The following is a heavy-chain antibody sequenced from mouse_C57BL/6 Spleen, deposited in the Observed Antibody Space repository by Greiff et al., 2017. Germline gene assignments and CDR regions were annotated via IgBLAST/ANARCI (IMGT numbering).Heavy chain of an antibody. V-gene: IGHV5-4*01. CDR2: ISDGGSYT. J-gene: IGHJ2*01. CDR1: GFTFSSYA. Sequence: EVQGVESGGGLVKPGGSLKLSCAASGFTFSSYAMSWVRQTPEKRLEWVATISDGGSYTYYPDNVKGRFTISRDNAKNNLYLQRSHLKSEDTAMYYCARDPPSYWGQGTTLTVSS. CDR3: ARDPPSY.